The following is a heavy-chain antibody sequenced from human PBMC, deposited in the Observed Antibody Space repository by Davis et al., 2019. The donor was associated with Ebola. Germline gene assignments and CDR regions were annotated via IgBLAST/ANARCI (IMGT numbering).Heavy chain of an antibody. CDR2: IYYSGIT. J-gene: IGHJ5*02. CDR3: ARQGWSGYSLRHWLDP. Sequence: MPSETLSLTCTVSGGSIISSSSYWGWLRQPPRQGLVWIGSIYYSGITYYNPSLKSRVTISVDTSKNQFSLKLRSVAAADTAVYYCARQGWSGYSLRHWLDPWGRGTLVTVSS. CDR1: GGSIISSSSY. V-gene: IGHV4-39*01. D-gene: IGHD3-3*01.